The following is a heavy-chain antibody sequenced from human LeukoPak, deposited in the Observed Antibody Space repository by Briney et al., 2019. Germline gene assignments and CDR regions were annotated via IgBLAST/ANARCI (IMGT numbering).Heavy chain of an antibody. D-gene: IGHD3-10*01. CDR3: ARGWVRFDP. Sequence: SSETLSLTCTVSGGSDNSGNYYWSWIRQPPGKGLEWIGYIYYSGSTNYNPSLKSRVTISVDTSKNQFSLKLSSVTAADTAVYYCARGWVRFDPWGQGTLVTVSS. CDR1: GGSDNSGNYY. V-gene: IGHV4-61*01. CDR2: IYYSGST. J-gene: IGHJ5*02.